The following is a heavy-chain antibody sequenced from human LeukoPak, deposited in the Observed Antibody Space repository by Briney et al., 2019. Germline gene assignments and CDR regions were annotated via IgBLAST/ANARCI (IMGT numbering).Heavy chain of an antibody. J-gene: IGHJ4*02. Sequence: GSLRLSCAASGFTFSSYGMHWVRQAPGKGLEWVAVISYDGSNKYYADSVKGRFTISRDNSKNTLYLQMDSLRAEDTALFYCAKDLYYYGSVNGPDQWGQGTLVTVSS. D-gene: IGHD3-10*01. CDR1: GFTFSSYG. V-gene: IGHV3-30*18. CDR2: ISYDGSNK. CDR3: AKDLYYYGSVNGPDQ.